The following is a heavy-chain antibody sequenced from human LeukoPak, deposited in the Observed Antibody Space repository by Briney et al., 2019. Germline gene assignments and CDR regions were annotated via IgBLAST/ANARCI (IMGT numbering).Heavy chain of an antibody. CDR2: LDPEDGET. CDR3: ATQQLVRFVLRFQH. CDR1: GYTLTELS. D-gene: IGHD6-13*01. J-gene: IGHJ1*01. V-gene: IGHV1-24*01. Sequence: GAPGKVSCKVSGYTLTELSMPWVRQSPGKGLEWLGGLDPEDGETIYAQKFQGRVTMTEDTSTNTAYMELSSLRSEDTAVYYCATQQLVRFVLRFQHWGQGTLVTVSS.